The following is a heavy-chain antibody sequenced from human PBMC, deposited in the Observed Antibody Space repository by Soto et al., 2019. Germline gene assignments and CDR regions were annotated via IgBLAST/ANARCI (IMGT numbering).Heavy chain of an antibody. CDR2: ISGSGGST. Sequence: GSLRLSCAASGFTFSSYAMSWVRQAPGKGLEWVSAISGSGGSTYYADSVKGRFTISRDNSKNTLYLQMNSLRAEDTSVYYFVRGIAVAGTYYYYGMDVWGQGTTVTVSS. CDR3: VRGIAVAGTYYYYGMDV. V-gene: IGHV3-23*01. CDR1: GFTFSSYA. D-gene: IGHD6-19*01. J-gene: IGHJ6*02.